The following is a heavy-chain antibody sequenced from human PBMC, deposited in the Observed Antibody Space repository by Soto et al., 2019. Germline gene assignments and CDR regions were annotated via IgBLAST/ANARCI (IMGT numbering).Heavy chain of an antibody. V-gene: IGHV4-4*07. CDR3: VRDGTKTLRDWFDP. Sequence: SETLSLTCTVSGASISGYYWSWIRESAGKGLEWIGRIYATGTTDYNPSLKSRVMMSVDTSKKQFSLKLRSVTAADTAVYYCVRDGTKTLRDWFDPWGQGISVTVSS. J-gene: IGHJ5*02. CDR2: IYATGTT. D-gene: IGHD1-1*01. CDR1: GASISGYY.